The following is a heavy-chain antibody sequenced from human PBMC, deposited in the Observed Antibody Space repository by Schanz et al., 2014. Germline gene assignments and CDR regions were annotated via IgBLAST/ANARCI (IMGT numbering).Heavy chain of an antibody. J-gene: IGHJ6*02. CDR3: AKIWKAHHLTGRPGWSDGMDV. D-gene: IGHD3-3*01. Sequence: QVQLVESGGGVVQPGGSLRLSCEASGFTFKNFGMHWVRQTPGKGLEWMAFIWYDGSNKIYADSVKGRFTISRDNSNNTLFLQMSSLRVEDTAIYYCAKIWKAHHLTGRPGWSDGMDVWGQGTTV. V-gene: IGHV3-30*02. CDR2: IWYDGSNK. CDR1: GFTFKNFG.